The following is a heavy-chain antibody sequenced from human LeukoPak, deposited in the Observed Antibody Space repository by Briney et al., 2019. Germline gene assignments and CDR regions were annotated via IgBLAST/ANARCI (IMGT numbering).Heavy chain of an antibody. CDR2: INHSGST. V-gene: IGHV4-34*01. CDR3: ARHVVNSSSPRYDY. Sequence: SETLSLTCAVYGGSFSGYYWSWIRPPPGKGLEWIGEINHSGSTNYNPSLKSRVTISVDTSKNQFSLKLSSVTAADTAVYYCARHVVNSSSPRYDYWGQGTLVTVSS. D-gene: IGHD6-6*01. J-gene: IGHJ4*02. CDR1: GGSFSGYY.